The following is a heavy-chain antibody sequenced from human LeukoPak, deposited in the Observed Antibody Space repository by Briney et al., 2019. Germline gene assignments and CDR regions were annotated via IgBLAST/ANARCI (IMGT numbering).Heavy chain of an antibody. CDR3: ARTISSYYYDSSGYYSNVFYFDY. D-gene: IGHD3-22*01. Sequence: PGGSLRLSCAASGFTFSSYWMSWVRQAPGKGLEWVANIKQDGGEKYYVDSVKGRFTISRDNAKNSLYLQMNSLRAEDTAVYYCARTISSYYYDSSGYYSNVFYFDYWGQGTLVTVSS. V-gene: IGHV3-7*01. CDR2: IKQDGGEK. J-gene: IGHJ4*02. CDR1: GFTFSSYW.